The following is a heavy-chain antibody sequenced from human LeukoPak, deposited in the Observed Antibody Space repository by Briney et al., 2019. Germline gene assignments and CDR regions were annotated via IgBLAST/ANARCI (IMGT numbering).Heavy chain of an antibody. D-gene: IGHD5-12*01. J-gene: IGHJ4*02. CDR2: ISYDGSNK. Sequence: GGSLRLSCAASGFTFSSYAMHWVRQAPGKGLEWVAVISYDGSNKYYADSVKGRFTISRDSSKNTLYLQMNSLRAEDTAVYYCARNENSGWGYFDYWGQGTLVTVSS. CDR3: ARNENSGWGYFDY. V-gene: IGHV3-30-3*01. CDR1: GFTFSSYA.